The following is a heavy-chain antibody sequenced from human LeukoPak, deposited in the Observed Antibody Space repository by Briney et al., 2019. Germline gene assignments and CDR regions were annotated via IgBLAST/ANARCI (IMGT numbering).Heavy chain of an antibody. J-gene: IGHJ4*02. Sequence: PGGSLRLSCEASGFRFSDFTMTWVRQAPGKGLEWVSAISGSGGSTYYADSVKGRFTISRDNSKNTLYLQMNSLRAEDTAVYYCAKPAGAFTFCYWGQGTLVTVSS. CDR2: ISGSGGST. V-gene: IGHV3-23*01. CDR1: GFRFSDFT. D-gene: IGHD1-26*01. CDR3: AKPAGAFTFCY.